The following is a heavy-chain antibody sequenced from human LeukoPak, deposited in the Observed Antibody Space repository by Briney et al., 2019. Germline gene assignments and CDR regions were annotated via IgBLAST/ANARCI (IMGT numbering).Heavy chain of an antibody. J-gene: IGHJ4*02. CDR3: ARDLNGFGSTSEFDY. CDR2: IIAILGIA. CDR1: GGTFSRYA. V-gene: IGHV1-69*04. D-gene: IGHD2-2*01. Sequence: SVKVSCKASGGTFSRYAINWVRQAPGQGLEWMGRIIAILGIANYAQKFQGRVTITADKSTSTAYMELSSLRSEDTAVYYCARDLNGFGSTSEFDYWGQGTLVTVSS.